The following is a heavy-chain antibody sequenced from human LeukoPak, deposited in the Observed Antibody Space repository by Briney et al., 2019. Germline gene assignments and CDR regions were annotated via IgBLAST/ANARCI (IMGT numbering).Heavy chain of an antibody. J-gene: IGHJ6*03. CDR3: ATEGRKSRGVDIIRKKETGYYYYMDV. CDR2: INNRGNT. V-gene: IGHV3-66*01. CDR1: EVNVSNRD. D-gene: IGHD3-10*01. Sequence: GGSLRLSCAASEVNVSNRDMGWVRQAPGKGLEWVSIINNRGNTNHADSVKGRFAISRSKSKNSLFLQMNSLRAEDTAVYYCATEGRKSRGVDIIRKKETGYYYYMDVWGKGTTVTVSS.